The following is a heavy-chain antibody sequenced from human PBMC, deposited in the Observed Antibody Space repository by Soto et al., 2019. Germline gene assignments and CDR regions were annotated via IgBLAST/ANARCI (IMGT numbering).Heavy chain of an antibody. CDR3: AKETYRKGVYYYYYYMDV. D-gene: IGHD1-1*01. J-gene: IGHJ6*03. CDR2: ISRNGSSI. CDR1: GFTLRDDY. Sequence: PGGSLRLSCAASGFTLRDDYMSWIRQAPVKGLEWISGISRNGSSIGYADSAKGRFTISRDNAKNSLYLQMNSLRAEDTAVYYCAKETYRKGVYYYYYYMDVWGKGTTVTVSS. V-gene: IGHV3-11*01.